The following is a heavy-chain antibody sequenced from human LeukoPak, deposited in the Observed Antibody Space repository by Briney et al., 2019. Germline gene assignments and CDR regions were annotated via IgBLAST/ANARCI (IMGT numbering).Heavy chain of an antibody. CDR3: ARGGGSGSYYNWFDP. V-gene: IGHV4-59*01. Sequence: PSETLSLTCTVSGGSIMSYYWSWIRQPPGKGLEWIAYIYYSGSTNYNPSLKSRVTISVDTSKNQFSLKLSSVTAADTAVYYCARGGGSGSYYNWFDPWGQGTLVTVSS. J-gene: IGHJ5*02. CDR2: IYYSGST. D-gene: IGHD3-10*01. CDR1: GGSIMSYY.